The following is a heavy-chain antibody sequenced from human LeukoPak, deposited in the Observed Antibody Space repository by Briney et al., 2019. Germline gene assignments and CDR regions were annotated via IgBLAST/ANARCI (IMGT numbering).Heavy chain of an antibody. CDR3: ARAGTQYYFDY. Sequence: GASLRLSCAASGFTFSSYAMHWVRQAPGKGLEYVAAITRNGDTTFYSDSAKGRFTISRDNSKYTLFLQMGSLRAEDMGVYYCARAGTQYYFDYWGQGTLVTVSS. CDR2: ITRNGDTT. CDR1: GFTFSSYA. J-gene: IGHJ4*02. D-gene: IGHD3-10*01. V-gene: IGHV3-64*02.